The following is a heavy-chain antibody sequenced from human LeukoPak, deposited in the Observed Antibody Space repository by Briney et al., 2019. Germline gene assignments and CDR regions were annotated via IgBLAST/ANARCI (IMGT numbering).Heavy chain of an antibody. J-gene: IGHJ6*03. CDR2: IKQDGSEK. CDR3: ARVDVDTAIVEYMDV. D-gene: IGHD5-18*01. CDR1: GFTFSSYW. Sequence: GGSLRLSCAASGFTFSSYWMSWVRQAPGKGLEWVANIKQDGSEKYYVDSVKGRFTISRDNAKNSLYLQMNSLRAEDTAVYYCARVDVDTAIVEYMDVWGKGTTVTVSS. V-gene: IGHV3-7*04.